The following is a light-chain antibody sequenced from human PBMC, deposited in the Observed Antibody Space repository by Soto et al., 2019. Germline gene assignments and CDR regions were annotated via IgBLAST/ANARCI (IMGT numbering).Light chain of an antibody. V-gene: IGKV1-9*01. CDR3: QQLSLYPLT. CDR2: DAA. CDR1: QGIRRY. Sequence: IQLTQSPSFLSASVGDRVTITCRASQGIRRYLAWYQQKPGKVPNLLIYDAATLQSGVPSRFSGSGSGTEFTLTISSLQPEDFATYYCQQLSLYPLTFGGGTKVEIK. J-gene: IGKJ4*01.